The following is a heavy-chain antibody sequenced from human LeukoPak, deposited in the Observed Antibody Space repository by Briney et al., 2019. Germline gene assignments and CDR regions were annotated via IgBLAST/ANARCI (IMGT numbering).Heavy chain of an antibody. CDR3: ARIYGDYVSDAFDI. CDR1: GGSISSYY. Sequence: SEALSLTCTVPGGSISSYYWSWIRQPPGKGLEWIGYIYYSGSTNYNPSLKSRVAISVDTSKNQFSLKLSSVTAADTAVYYCARIYGDYVSDAFDIWGQGTMVTVSS. CDR2: IYYSGST. V-gene: IGHV4-59*08. J-gene: IGHJ3*02. D-gene: IGHD4-17*01.